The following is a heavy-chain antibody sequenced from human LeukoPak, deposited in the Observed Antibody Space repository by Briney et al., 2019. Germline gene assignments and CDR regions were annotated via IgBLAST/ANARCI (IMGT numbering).Heavy chain of an antibody. CDR3: TRAGGYDSSGYYSYYFDY. D-gene: IGHD3-22*01. V-gene: IGHV1-69*05. CDR1: GGTFSSYA. J-gene: IGHJ4*02. CDR2: IIPIFGTA. Sequence: SVKVSCKASGGTFSSYAISWVRQAPGQGLEWMGRIIPIFGTANYAQKFQGRVTITTDESTSTAYMELSSLRSEDTAVYYCTRAGGYDSSGYYSYYFDYWGQGTLVTVSS.